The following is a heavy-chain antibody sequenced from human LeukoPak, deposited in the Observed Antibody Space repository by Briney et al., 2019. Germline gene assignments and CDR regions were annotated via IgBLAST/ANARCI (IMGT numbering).Heavy chain of an antibody. CDR1: GFTVSSNY. V-gene: IGHV3-66*02. CDR3: ARALLLRAHFDY. D-gene: IGHD3-10*01. J-gene: IGHJ4*02. CDR2: IYSGGST. Sequence: GGSLRLSCAASGFTVSSNYMSWVRQAPGKGLEWVSVIYSGGSTYYADSVKGRFTISRDSSKNTLYLQMNSLRAEDTVVYYCARALLLRAHFDYWGQGTLVTVSS.